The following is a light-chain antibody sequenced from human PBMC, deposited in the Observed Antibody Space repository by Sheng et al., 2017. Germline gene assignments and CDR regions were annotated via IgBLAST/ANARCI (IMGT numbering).Light chain of an antibody. J-gene: IGLJ3*02. CDR3: TSYTSNNTWV. Sequence: QSALTQPASVSESPGQSITISCTGTSSDIGGYNYVSWYQQHPGRAPKLLIFDVSHRPSGVSNRFSGSKSGKTASLTISGLQAEDEADYYCTSYTSNNTWVFGGGTKVTVL. V-gene: IGLV2-14*01. CDR2: DVS. CDR1: SSDIGGYNY.